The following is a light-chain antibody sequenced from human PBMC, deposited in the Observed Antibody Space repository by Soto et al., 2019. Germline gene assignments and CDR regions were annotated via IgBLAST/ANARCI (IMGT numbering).Light chain of an antibody. CDR1: QGISNY. V-gene: IGKV1-27*01. CDR2: ASS. J-gene: IGKJ4*01. CDR3: QKYDSALLLA. Sequence: DIQMTQSPSSLSASVGDRVTITCRASQGISNYLAWYQQKPGKVPKLLIYASSTLQSGVPSRFSGSGSGTDFTLTISSLQPEDVATYYCQKYDSALLLAFGGGTKVEIK.